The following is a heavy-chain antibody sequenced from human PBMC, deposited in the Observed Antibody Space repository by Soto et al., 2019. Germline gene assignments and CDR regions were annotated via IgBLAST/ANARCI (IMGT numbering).Heavy chain of an antibody. CDR3: ARASRIVGAILAFDY. CDR2: ISSSSSYI. D-gene: IGHD1-26*01. CDR1: GFTFSSYS. V-gene: IGHV3-21*01. Sequence: GGSLRLSCAASGFTFSSYSMNWVRQAPGKGLEWVSSISSSSSYIYYADSVKGRFIISRDNAKNSLYLQMNSLRAEDTAVYYCARASRIVGAILAFDYWGQGTLVTVSS. J-gene: IGHJ4*02.